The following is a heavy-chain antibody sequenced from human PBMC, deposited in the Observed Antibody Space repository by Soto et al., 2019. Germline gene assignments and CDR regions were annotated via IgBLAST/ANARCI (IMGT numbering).Heavy chain of an antibody. CDR2: IYYSGST. J-gene: IGHJ4*02. CDR3: AGHIIECSGYDCDY. D-gene: IGHD5-12*01. CDR1: GGSISSSSYY. V-gene: IGHV4-39*01. Sequence: PSETLSLTCTVSGGSISSSSYYWGWIRQPPGKGLEWIGSIYYSGSTYYNPSLKSRVTISVDTSKNQFSLKLSSVTAADTAVYYCAGHIIECSGYDCDYWGQGTLVTVSS.